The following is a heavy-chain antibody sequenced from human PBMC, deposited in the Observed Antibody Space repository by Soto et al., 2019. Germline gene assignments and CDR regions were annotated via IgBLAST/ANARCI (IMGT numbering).Heavy chain of an antibody. CDR2: ISYDGSKK. J-gene: IGHJ4*02. Sequence: QVQLVESGGGVVQPGRSLRLSCAASGFSFSNYGIHWVRQAPGKGLQWVAFISYDGSKKYYADSVKGRFAISRDNSKNTLYLQMNSLIAYDPAVYYCAKGRYVSYFDHWGQGTLVTVSS. CDR1: GFSFSNYG. V-gene: IGHV3-30*18. D-gene: IGHD1-20*01. CDR3: AKGRYVSYFDH.